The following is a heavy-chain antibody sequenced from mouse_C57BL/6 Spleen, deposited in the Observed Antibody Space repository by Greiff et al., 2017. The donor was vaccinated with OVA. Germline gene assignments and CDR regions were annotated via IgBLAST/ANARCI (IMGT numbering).Heavy chain of an antibody. CDR3: AKMWYGSLMDY. V-gene: IGHV2-4*01. CDR1: GFSLTSYG. D-gene: IGHD1-1*01. Sequence: VKLMESGPGLVQPSQSLSITCTVSGFSLTSYGVHWVRQPPGKGLEWLGVIWSGGSTDYNAAFISRLSISKDNSKSQVFFKMNSLQADDTAIYYCAKMWYGSLMDYWGQGTSVTVSS. CDR2: IWSGGST. J-gene: IGHJ4*01.